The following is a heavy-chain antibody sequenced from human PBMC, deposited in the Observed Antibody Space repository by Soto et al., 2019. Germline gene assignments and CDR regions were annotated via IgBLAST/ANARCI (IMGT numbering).Heavy chain of an antibody. Sequence: ASVKVSCKASGYTFTSYDINWVRQATGQGLEWMGWMNPNSGNTGYAQKFQGRVTMTRNTSISTAYMGLSSLRSEDTAVYYCARAVVVVARHYYYYYGMDVWGQGTTVTGSS. J-gene: IGHJ6*02. CDR1: GYTFTSYD. CDR2: MNPNSGNT. V-gene: IGHV1-8*01. CDR3: ARAVVVVARHYYYYYGMDV. D-gene: IGHD2-15*01.